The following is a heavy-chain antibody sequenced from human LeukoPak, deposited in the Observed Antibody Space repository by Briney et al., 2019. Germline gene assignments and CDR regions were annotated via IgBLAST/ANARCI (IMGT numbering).Heavy chain of an antibody. Sequence: GRSLRLSCAASGFTFSSYGMHWVRQAPGKGLEWVAVIWYDGSNKYYADSVKGRFTISRDNAKNSLYLQMNSLRAEDTAVYYCARDSSGILLHWGQGTLVTVSS. D-gene: IGHD3-22*01. J-gene: IGHJ4*02. V-gene: IGHV3-33*01. CDR1: GFTFSSYG. CDR2: IWYDGSNK. CDR3: ARDSSGILLH.